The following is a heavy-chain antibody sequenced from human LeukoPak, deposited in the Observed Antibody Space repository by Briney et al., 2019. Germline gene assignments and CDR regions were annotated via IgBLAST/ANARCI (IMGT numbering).Heavy chain of an antibody. CDR2: ISGSGGST. CDR1: GFTFSSYA. V-gene: IGHV3-23*01. D-gene: IGHD3-22*01. Sequence: GGSLRLSCAASGFTFSSYAMSWVRQAPGKWLEWVSAISGSGGSTYYADSVKGRFTISRDNSKNTLYLQMNSLRAEDTAVYYCAKDHPPYYYDSSGPDAFDIWGQGTMVTVSS. CDR3: AKDHPPYYYDSSGPDAFDI. J-gene: IGHJ3*02.